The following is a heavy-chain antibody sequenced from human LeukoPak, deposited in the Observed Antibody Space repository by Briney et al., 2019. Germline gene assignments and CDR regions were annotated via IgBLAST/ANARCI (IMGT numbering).Heavy chain of an antibody. V-gene: IGHV4-59*08. CDR2: IYYSGST. Sequence: SETLSLTCTVSGGSISSYYWSWIRQPPGKGLEWIGYIYYSGSTNYNPSLKSRVTIPVDTSKNQFSLKLSSVTAADTAVYYCARGWQVRHYYYYYGMDVWGQGTTVTVSS. D-gene: IGHD6-19*01. J-gene: IGHJ6*02. CDR3: ARGWQVRHYYYYYGMDV. CDR1: GGSISSYY.